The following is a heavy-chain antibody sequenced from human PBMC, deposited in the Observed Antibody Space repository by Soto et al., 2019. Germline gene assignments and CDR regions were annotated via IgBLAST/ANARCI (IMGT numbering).Heavy chain of an antibody. CDR1: GESVSSNSAA. D-gene: IGHD2-15*01. Sequence: SQTLSLTCAISGESVSSNSAAWNWIRQSPSRGLEWLGRTYYRSKWYNDYAVSVKSRITINPDTSKNQFSLQLNSVTPEDTAVYYCARGCSGGSCYSSLDDAFDIWGQGTMVTVSS. V-gene: IGHV6-1*01. J-gene: IGHJ3*02. CDR2: TYYRSKWYN. CDR3: ARGCSGGSCYSSLDDAFDI.